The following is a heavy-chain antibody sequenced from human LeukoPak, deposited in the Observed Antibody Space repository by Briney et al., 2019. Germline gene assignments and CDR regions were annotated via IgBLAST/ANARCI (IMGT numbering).Heavy chain of an antibody. CDR2: VVATTT. J-gene: IGHJ4*02. Sequence: SETLSLTCTVSGGSISTYSWTWVRQSPGKGLEWIGSVVATTTNYSPALRSRVAISVNTSKNQFSLRLEAVTTADTVVYYCARDTTVASGMQFWGQGALVTVSS. D-gene: IGHD6-19*01. CDR1: GGSISTYS. CDR3: ARDTTVASGMQF. V-gene: IGHV4-59*12.